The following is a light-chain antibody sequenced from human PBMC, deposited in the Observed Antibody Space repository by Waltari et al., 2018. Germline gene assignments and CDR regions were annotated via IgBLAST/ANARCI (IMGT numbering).Light chain of an antibody. V-gene: IGLV1-40*01. CDR1: SSNIRAGYD. Sequence: QSVLTQPPSVSGAPGQRLTISCTGTSSNIRAGYDVHWYLQLPGTAPKLLILGNNNRPSGVPDRFSASKSDTSASLAITGLQAEDEADYYCQSYDSSLSGVIFGGGTKLTVL. J-gene: IGLJ2*01. CDR2: GNN. CDR3: QSYDSSLSGVI.